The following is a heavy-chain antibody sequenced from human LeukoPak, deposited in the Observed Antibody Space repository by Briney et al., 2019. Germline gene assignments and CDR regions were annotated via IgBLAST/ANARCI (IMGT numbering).Heavy chain of an antibody. D-gene: IGHD2-15*01. Sequence: ASVKVSCKVSGYTLTELSMHWVRQAPAKGLEWMGGFDPEDGETIYAQKFQGRVTMTEDTSTDTAYMELSSLRSEDTAVYCCATEGYCSGGSCYWFDPWGQGTLVTVSS. J-gene: IGHJ5*02. V-gene: IGHV1-24*01. CDR3: ATEGYCSGGSCYWFDP. CDR1: GYTLTELS. CDR2: FDPEDGET.